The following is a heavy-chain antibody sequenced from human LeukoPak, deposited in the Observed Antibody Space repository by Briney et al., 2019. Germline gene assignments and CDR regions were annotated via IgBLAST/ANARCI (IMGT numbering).Heavy chain of an antibody. CDR3: ARGADTAPPDY. CDR2: IYTSGST. V-gene: IGHV4-61*02. J-gene: IGHJ4*02. D-gene: IGHD5-18*01. Sequence: PSETLSLTCTVSGGSISSGSYYWSWIRQPAGTGLEWIGRIYTSGSTNYNPSLKSRVTMTRDTSTSTVYMELSSLRSEDTAVYYCARGADTAPPDYWGQGTLVTVSS. CDR1: GGSISSGSYY.